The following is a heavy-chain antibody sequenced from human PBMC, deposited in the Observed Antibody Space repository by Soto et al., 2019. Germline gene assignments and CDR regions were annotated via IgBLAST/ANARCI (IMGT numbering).Heavy chain of an antibody. V-gene: IGHV4-59*01. J-gene: IGHJ3*02. CDR2: FYYTGSA. Sequence: QVQLQESGPGLVKPSETLSLTCTVSGGSITNFYWSWIRQPPGKGLEWIGYFYYTGSANYNPSLKSRVTISRDTSKNQFSLKLSSVTASDTAVYYCATSLYYHDSDAGDAFDIWGQGTMVTVSS. CDR1: GGSITNFY. D-gene: IGHD3-22*01. CDR3: ATSLYYHDSDAGDAFDI.